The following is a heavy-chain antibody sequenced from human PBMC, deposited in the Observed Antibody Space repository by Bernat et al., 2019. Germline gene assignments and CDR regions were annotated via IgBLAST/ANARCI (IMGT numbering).Heavy chain of an antibody. D-gene: IGHD2-15*01. CDR2: ISSNGGST. CDR1: GFTFSSYA. CDR3: ARGDIVVVVAATLFGGMDV. J-gene: IGHJ6*02. Sequence: EVQLVESGGGLVQPGGSLRLSCAASGFTFSSYAMYWVRQAPGKGLEYVSAISSNGGSTYYANSVKGRFTISRDKSKNTLYLQMGSLRAEDMAVYYCARGDIVVVVAATLFGGMDVWGQGTTVTVSS. V-gene: IGHV3-64*01.